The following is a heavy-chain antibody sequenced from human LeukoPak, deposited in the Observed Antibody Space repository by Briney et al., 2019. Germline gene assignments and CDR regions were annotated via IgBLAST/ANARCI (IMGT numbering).Heavy chain of an antibody. CDR2: INHSGST. CDR1: GGSSSGYY. V-gene: IGHV4-34*01. D-gene: IGHD3-16*01. Sequence: SETLSLTCAVYGGSSSGYYWSWIRQPPGKGLEWIGEINHSGSTNYNPSLKSRVTISVDTSKNQFSLKLSSVTAADTAVYYCARGGLPYVRAFDIWGQGTMVTVSS. CDR3: ARGGLPYVRAFDI. J-gene: IGHJ3*02.